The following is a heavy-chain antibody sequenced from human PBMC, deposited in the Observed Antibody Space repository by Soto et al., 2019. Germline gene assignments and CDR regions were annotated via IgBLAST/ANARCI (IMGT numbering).Heavy chain of an antibody. CDR1: GYTFTDYY. CDR3: AKARAVRLEVCDS. V-gene: IGHV1-2*02. J-gene: IGHJ4*02. D-gene: IGHD6-19*01. CDR2: LNPKNGDT. Sequence: ASVKFSCKASGYTFTDYYIHWVRQAPGQGLECMGWLNPKNGDTKYAQYLQDRVAWTRXTXXSXXXMXLXXLRXDXTANYYCAKARAVRLEVCDSWGQGALVTVSS.